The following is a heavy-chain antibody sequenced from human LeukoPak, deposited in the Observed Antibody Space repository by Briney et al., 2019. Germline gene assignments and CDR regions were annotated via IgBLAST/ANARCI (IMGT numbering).Heavy chain of an antibody. Sequence: PGGSLRLSCAASGFTFSSYWMTWVRQAPGKGLEWVANIKQDGSEKYYVDSVKGRFTISRDNAKNSLYLQMNSLRAEDTAVYYCARGSNYGSPYSFDYWGQGTLVTVSS. V-gene: IGHV3-7*05. CDR1: GFTFSSYW. D-gene: IGHD4-11*01. CDR3: ARGSNYGSPYSFDY. CDR2: IKQDGSEK. J-gene: IGHJ4*02.